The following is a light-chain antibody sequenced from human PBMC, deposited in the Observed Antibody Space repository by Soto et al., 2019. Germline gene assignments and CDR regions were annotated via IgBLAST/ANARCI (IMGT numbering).Light chain of an antibody. J-gene: IGKJ5*01. V-gene: IGKV3-11*01. CDR3: QQRYNWPPIT. CDR2: HAS. CDR1: QSVDTY. Sequence: EIVLTQSPATLSLSPGERATLSCRASQSVDTYLAWYQQKPGQAPRLLIYHASNRATGIPARFSGSGAGTDFTLTISSLEPEDFAVYFCQQRYNWPPITFGQGTRLEIK.